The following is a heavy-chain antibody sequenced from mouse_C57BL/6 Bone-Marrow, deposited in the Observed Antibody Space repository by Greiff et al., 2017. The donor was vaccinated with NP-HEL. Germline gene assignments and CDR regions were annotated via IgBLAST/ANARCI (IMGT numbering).Heavy chain of an antibody. D-gene: IGHD2-3*01. Sequence: EVQGVESGGDLVKPGGSLKLYCAASGFTFSSYGMSWVRQTPDKRLEWVATISSGGSYTYYPDSVKGRFTISRDNAKNTLYLQMSSLKSEDTAMYYCARRRGYDAAWFAYWGQGTLVTVSA. J-gene: IGHJ3*01. CDR1: GFTFSSYG. CDR2: ISSGGSYT. V-gene: IGHV5-6*01. CDR3: ARRRGYDAAWFAY.